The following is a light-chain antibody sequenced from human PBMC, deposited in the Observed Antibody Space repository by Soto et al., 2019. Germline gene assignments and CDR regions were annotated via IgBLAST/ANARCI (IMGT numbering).Light chain of an antibody. J-gene: IGKJ2*01. CDR1: QSISSW. CDR3: QQYNSYSGSIT. CDR2: YAS. Sequence: DIQMTQSPSTLSASVGDRVTITCRASQSISSWLAWYQQKPGKAPKLLIYYASSLESGVPSRFSGSGSGTEFTLTISSLQPDDFATYYCQQYNSYSGSITFGQGTKLEIK. V-gene: IGKV1-5*01.